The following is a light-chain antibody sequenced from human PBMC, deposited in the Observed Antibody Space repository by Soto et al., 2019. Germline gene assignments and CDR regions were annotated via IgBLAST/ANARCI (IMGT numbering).Light chain of an antibody. CDR1: QGISKH. CDR3: QKYNSAPRT. Sequence: DIQMTQSPSSLSASAGDRITITCRASQGISKHLAWYQQKPGRAPKLLIYAASTLQSGVPSRFSGSGSGTYFTLTIDSLQPEDVATYYCQKYNSAPRTFGQGTKVDIK. J-gene: IGKJ1*01. V-gene: IGKV1-27*01. CDR2: AAS.